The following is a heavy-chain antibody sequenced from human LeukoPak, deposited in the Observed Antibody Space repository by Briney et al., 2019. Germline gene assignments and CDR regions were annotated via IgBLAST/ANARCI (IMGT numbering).Heavy chain of an antibody. J-gene: IGHJ4*02. CDR3: ARGANFWSGYYRNYYFDY. D-gene: IGHD3-3*01. Sequence: GGSLRLSCAASGFTFSSYWMSWVRQAPGKGLEWVANIKQDGSEKYYVDSVKGRFTISRDIAKNSLYLQMNSLRAEDTAVYYCARGANFWSGYYRNYYFDYWGQGTLVTVSS. V-gene: IGHV3-7*01. CDR1: GFTFSSYW. CDR2: IKQDGSEK.